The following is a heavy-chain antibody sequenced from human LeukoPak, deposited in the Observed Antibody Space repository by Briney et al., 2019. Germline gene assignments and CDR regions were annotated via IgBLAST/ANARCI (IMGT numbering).Heavy chain of an antibody. J-gene: IGHJ4*02. Sequence: QAGGSLRLSCAASGFTFSSYWMHWVRQAPGKGLVWVSRINTDGSSTNYADSVKGRFTISRDNAKNTVYLQMNSLRAEDTAVYYCARGMFGGYCTDYWGQGTWVPVSS. CDR3: ARGMFGGYCTDY. D-gene: IGHD3-3*01. CDR1: GFTFSSYW. CDR2: INTDGSST. V-gene: IGHV3-74*01.